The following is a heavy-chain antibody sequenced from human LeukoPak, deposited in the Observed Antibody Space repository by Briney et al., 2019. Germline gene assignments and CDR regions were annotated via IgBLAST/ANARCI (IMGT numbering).Heavy chain of an antibody. J-gene: IGHJ4*02. V-gene: IGHV3-74*01. CDR3: AREGRTLVIDY. Sequence: GGSLRLSCAASGFTFSSYWMHWVRQAPGKGLVWVSRINSDGSSTSYADSVKGRFTISRDNAKNTLYLQMNSLRAEDTAAYYCAREGRTLVIDYWGQGTLVTVSS. CDR1: GFTFSSYW. D-gene: IGHD3-22*01. CDR2: INSDGSST.